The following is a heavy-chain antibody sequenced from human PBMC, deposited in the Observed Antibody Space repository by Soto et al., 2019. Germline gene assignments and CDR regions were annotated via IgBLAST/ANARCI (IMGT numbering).Heavy chain of an antibody. CDR2: INPSGGST. V-gene: IGHV1-46*01. D-gene: IGHD6-13*01. J-gene: IGHJ6*02. CDR1: GYTLASYY. CDR3: AARIAAAFAYYYYGMHV. Sequence: ASVKVSCKASGYTLASYYMHWVRQAPGQGLEWMGIINPSGGSTSYAQKFQGRVTMTRDTSTSTVYMELSSLRSEDTAVYYCAARIAAAFAYYYYGMHVWGQGTTVNVS.